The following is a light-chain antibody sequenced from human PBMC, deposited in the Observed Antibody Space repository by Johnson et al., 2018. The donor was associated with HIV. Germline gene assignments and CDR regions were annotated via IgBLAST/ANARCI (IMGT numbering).Light chain of an antibody. CDR2: DNN. CDR3: GTWDSSLSVYV. J-gene: IGLJ1*01. V-gene: IGLV1-51*01. CDR1: SSNIGNNY. Sequence: QAALTQPPSVSAAPGQKVTISCSGSSSNIGNNYVSWYQQLPGTAPKLLIYDNNKRPSGIPDRFSGSTSGTSATLGITGLQTGDEAGYYCGTWDSSLSVYVFGTGTKVTVL.